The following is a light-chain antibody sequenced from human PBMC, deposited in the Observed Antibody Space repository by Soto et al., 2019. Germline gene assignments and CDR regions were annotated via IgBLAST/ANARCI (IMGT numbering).Light chain of an antibody. CDR2: RTS. CDR3: LLNYGDFRV. CDR1: TGPVTSGHY. V-gene: IGLV7-43*01. J-gene: IGLJ3*02. Sequence: QAVVTQEPSLTVSPGGTVTLTCASSTGPVTSGHYPNWFQQKPGQTPRALIYRTSNKYSWTPARFSGSLLEGKAALTLSGVQPEDEADYYCLLNYGDFRVFGGGTKLTVL.